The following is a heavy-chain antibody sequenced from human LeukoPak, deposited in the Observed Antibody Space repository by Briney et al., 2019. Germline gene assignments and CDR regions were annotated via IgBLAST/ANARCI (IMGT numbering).Heavy chain of an antibody. CDR1: GFTFSSYA. D-gene: IGHD3-9*01. J-gene: IGHJ4*02. CDR3: ARDPSKQRYDILTGYYSRSGDY. V-gene: IGHV3-30-3*01. CDR2: ISYDGSNK. Sequence: PGGSLRLSCAASGFTFSSYAMHWVRQAPGKGLEWVAVISYDGSNKYYADSVKGRFTISRDNAKNSLYLQMNSLRAEDTAVYYCARDPSKQRYDILTGYYSRSGDYWGQGTLVTVSS.